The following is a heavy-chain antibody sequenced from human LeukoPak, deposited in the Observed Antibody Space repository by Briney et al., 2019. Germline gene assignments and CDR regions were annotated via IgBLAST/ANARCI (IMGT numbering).Heavy chain of an antibody. CDR1: GFTFSSYA. CDR3: ARESSGWYYFDY. D-gene: IGHD6-19*01. J-gene: IGHJ4*02. Sequence: PGRSLRLSCAASGFTFSSYAMHWVRQAPGKGLEWVAVIWYDGSNKYYADSVKGRFTISRDNSKNTLYLQMNSLRAEDTAVYYCARESSGWYYFDYWGQGTLVTVSS. V-gene: IGHV3-33*08. CDR2: IWYDGSNK.